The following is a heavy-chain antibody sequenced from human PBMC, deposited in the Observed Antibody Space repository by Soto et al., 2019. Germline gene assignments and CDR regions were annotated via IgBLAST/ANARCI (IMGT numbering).Heavy chain of an antibody. CDR1: GFTFSSYS. J-gene: IGHJ5*02. CDR2: ISSSSSTI. CDR3: AREGGSLNWFDP. D-gene: IGHD1-26*01. V-gene: IGHV3-48*02. Sequence: EVQLVESGGGLVQPGGSLRLSCAASGFTFSSYSMNWVRQAPGKGLEWVSYISSSSSTIYYADSVKGRITISRDNAKNSRYLQMNSLRDEDAAVYCCAREGGSLNWFDPWGQGTLVTVSS.